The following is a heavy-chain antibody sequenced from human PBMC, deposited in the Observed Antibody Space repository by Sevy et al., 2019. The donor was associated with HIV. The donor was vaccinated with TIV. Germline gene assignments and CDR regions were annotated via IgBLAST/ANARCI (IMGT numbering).Heavy chain of an antibody. D-gene: IGHD6-19*01. CDR3: AKIPRSGWWFDP. V-gene: IGHV3-23*01. J-gene: IGHJ5*02. Sequence: GGSLRLSCVASGFTFSSYAMSWVRQAPGKGLEWVSAISGSGGSTYYADSVKGRFTISRDNSKNTLYLQMNSLRAEDTAVYYCAKIPRSGWWFDPWGQGTLVTVSS. CDR1: GFTFSSYA. CDR2: ISGSGGST.